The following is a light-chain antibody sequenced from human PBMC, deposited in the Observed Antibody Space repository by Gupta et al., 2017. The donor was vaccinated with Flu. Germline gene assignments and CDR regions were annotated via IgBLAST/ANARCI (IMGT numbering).Light chain of an antibody. Sequence: PATLSVSPGERATLSCRASQSVSSYLAWYQQKPGQAPRLLIYGASNRATGIPARFSGSGSGTDFTLTISSLQTEDFAVYYCQQDNNWPRTFGQGTKVEIK. J-gene: IGKJ1*01. CDR2: GAS. CDR3: QQDNNWPRT. CDR1: QSVSSY. V-gene: IGKV3-15*01.